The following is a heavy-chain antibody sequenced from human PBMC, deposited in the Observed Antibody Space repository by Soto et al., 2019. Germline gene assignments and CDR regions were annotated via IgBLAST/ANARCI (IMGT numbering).Heavy chain of an antibody. CDR3: ASEGTAMKLHY. CDR2: IFPSGST. V-gene: IGHV4-4*07. J-gene: IGHJ4*02. D-gene: IGHD5-18*01. Sequence: WTWIRQPAGKGLEWIGRIFPSGSTNYNPSLRGRVTMSVDTSKNLFSLKLNSVTAADTALYYCASEGTAMKLHYWGQGTLVTVSS.